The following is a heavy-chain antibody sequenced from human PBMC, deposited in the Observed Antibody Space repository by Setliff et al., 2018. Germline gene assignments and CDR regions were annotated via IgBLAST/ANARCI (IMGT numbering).Heavy chain of an antibody. CDR1: GYTFTSYA. D-gene: IGHD3-22*01. Sequence: ASVKVSCKASGYTFTSYAVHWVRQAPGQRLEWMGWINAGNGKTKYSQEFQGRVTITTDDSTNTAYMELSSLRSEDTAVYFCARERGSYDSSTHYTYYFDYWGQGTLVTVSS. CDR2: INAGNGKT. V-gene: IGHV1-3*03. J-gene: IGHJ4*02. CDR3: ARERGSYDSSTHYTYYFDY.